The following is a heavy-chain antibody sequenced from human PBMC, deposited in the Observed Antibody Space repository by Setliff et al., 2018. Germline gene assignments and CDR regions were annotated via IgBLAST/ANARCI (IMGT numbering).Heavy chain of an antibody. J-gene: IGHJ3*02. D-gene: IGHD6-13*01. CDR3: ARFSSSWYPSEPVQAFDI. CDR2: MNPNSGNT. V-gene: IGHV1-8*02. Sequence: GASVKVSCKASGYTFTSYDINWVRQATGQGLEWMGWMNPNSGNTGYAQKFQGRVTMTRNTSISTAYMELSSLRSDDTAVYYCARFSSSWYPSEPVQAFDIWGQGTMVTVSS. CDR1: GYTFTSYD.